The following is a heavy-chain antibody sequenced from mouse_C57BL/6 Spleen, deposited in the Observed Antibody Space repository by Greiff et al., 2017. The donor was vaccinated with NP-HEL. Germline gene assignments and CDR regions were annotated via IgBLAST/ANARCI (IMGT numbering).Heavy chain of an antibody. J-gene: IGHJ2*01. Sequence: QVQLQQPGAELVMPGASVKLSCKASGYTFTSYWMHWVKQRPGQGLEWIGEFDPSDSYTNYNQKFKGKSTLTVDKSSSTAYMQLSSLTSEDSAVYYCARMGDSSGFFDYWGQGTTLTVSS. D-gene: IGHD3-2*02. CDR3: ARMGDSSGFFDY. CDR2: FDPSDSYT. V-gene: IGHV1-69*01. CDR1: GYTFTSYW.